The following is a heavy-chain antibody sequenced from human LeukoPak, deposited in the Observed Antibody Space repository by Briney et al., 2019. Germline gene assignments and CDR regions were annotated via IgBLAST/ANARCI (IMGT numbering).Heavy chain of an antibody. CDR2: IRYDAYNT. V-gene: IGHV3-30*02. Sequence: GGSLRLSCAASGFTFITYDMHWVCQTPGKGLEWVALIRYDAYNTYYADSVKGRFTISRDNSKNTLYLQLDSLSAEDTAVYYCAKPYQRQNNWFDPWGQGTLVTVSS. J-gene: IGHJ5*02. CDR3: AKPYQRQNNWFDP. D-gene: IGHD2-2*01. CDR1: GFTFITYD.